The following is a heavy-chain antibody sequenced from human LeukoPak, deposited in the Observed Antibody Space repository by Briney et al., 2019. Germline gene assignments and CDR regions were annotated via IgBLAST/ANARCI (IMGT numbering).Heavy chain of an antibody. CDR1: GYTFTSYD. V-gene: IGHV1-8*01. D-gene: IGHD2-2*01. J-gene: IGHJ6*03. CDR2: MNPNSGNT. CDR3: ARGRGTPKGYQVLRSSYYYYMDV. Sequence: ASVKVSCKASGYTFTSYDINWVRQATGQGLEWMGWMNPNSGNTGYAQKFQGRVTMTRNTSISTAYMELSGLRSEDTAVYYCARGRGTPKGYQVLRSSYYYYMDVWGKGTTVTVSS.